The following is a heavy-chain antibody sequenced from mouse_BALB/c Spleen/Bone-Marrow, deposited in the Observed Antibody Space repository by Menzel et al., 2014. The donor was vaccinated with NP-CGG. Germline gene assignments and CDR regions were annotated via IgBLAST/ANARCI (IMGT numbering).Heavy chain of an antibody. CDR2: IDPANGNT. CDR1: GFNIKDTY. J-gene: IGHJ4*01. CDR3: AREVDYAMDY. V-gene: IGHV14-3*02. Sequence: VQLQQSGAELVKPGASVKLSCTASGFNIKDTYMHWVKQRPEQGLEWIGRIDPANGNTKYDPKFQGKATITADTSPNTACLQLSSLTSEDTAVYYCAREVDYAMDYWGQGTSVTVSS. D-gene: IGHD1-1*01.